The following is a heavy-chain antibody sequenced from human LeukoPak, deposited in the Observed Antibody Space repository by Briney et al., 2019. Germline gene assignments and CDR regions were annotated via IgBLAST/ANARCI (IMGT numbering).Heavy chain of an antibody. CDR1: GGSFSGYY. CDR3: ARGQYCSGGSCYSDWFDP. J-gene: IGHJ5*02. Sequence: SETLSLTCAVYGGSFSGYYWSWIRQPPGKGLEWIGEINHSGSTNYNPSLKSRVTISVDTSKNQCSLKLSSVTAADTAVYYCARGQYCSGGSCYSDWFDPWGQGTLVTVSS. V-gene: IGHV4-34*01. D-gene: IGHD2-15*01. CDR2: INHSGST.